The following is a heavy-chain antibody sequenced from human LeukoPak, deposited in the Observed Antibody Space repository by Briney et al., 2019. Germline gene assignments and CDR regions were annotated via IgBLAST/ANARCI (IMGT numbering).Heavy chain of an antibody. CDR1: GGSISSGGYY. Sequence: PSQTLSLTCTVSGGSISSGGYYWSWIRQHPGEGLEWIGYIYYSGSTYYNPSLKSRVTISVDTSKNQFSLKLSSVTAADTAVYYCARTANWNYRFDPWGQGTLVTVSS. CDR3: ARTANWNYRFDP. V-gene: IGHV4-31*03. D-gene: IGHD1-7*01. J-gene: IGHJ5*02. CDR2: IYYSGST.